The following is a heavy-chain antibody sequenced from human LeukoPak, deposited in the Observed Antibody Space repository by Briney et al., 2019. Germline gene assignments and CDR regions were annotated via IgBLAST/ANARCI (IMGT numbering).Heavy chain of an antibody. CDR2: IYYSGST. CDR3: ARRDNWNARGAFDI. J-gene: IGHJ3*02. V-gene: IGHV4-39*01. CDR1: GGSISSSSYY. Sequence: NASETLSLTCTVSGGSISSSSYYWGWIRQPPGKGLEWIGSIYYSGSTYYNPSLKSRVTISVDTSKNQFSLKLSSVTAAVTAVYYCARRDNWNARGAFDIWGQGTMVTVSS. D-gene: IGHD1-20*01.